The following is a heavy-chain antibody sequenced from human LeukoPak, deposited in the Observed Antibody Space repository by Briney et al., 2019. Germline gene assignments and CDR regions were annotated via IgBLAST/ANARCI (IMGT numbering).Heavy chain of an antibody. CDR3: ARWTYASDGSGY. CDR1: RLSFSDYW. V-gene: IGHV3-74*01. CDR2: INTDGSVT. Sequence: CRLSFSDYWMLSVGPASGKKLVWVSQINTDGSVTTYADSVKGRFTISRDNAKNTLYLQMNSLRAEDTAVYYCARWTYASDGSGYWGQGTLVTVSS. J-gene: IGHJ4*02. D-gene: IGHD3-16*01.